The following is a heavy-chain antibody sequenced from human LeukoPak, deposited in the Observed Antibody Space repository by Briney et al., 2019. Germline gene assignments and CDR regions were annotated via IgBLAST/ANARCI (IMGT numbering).Heavy chain of an antibody. CDR1: GFTFSRYA. CDR3: AREAEAFDI. J-gene: IGHJ3*02. Sequence: SLRLSCAASGFTFSRYAMHWVRQAPGKGLEWVAVISYDGSNEYYADSVKGRFTISRDNSKNTLYLQMNSLRPEDTAVYYCAREAEAFDIWGQGTMVTVSS. V-gene: IGHV3-30-3*01. CDR2: ISYDGSNE.